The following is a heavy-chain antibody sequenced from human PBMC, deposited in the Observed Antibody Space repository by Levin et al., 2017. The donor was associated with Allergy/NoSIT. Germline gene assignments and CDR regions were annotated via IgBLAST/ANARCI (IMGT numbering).Heavy chain of an antibody. CDR1: GFTFSSYD. V-gene: IGHV3-13*01. J-gene: IGHJ3*02. CDR3: ARGGSSTSLEAFDI. D-gene: IGHD2-2*01. Sequence: GGSLRLSCAASGFTFSSYDMHWVRQATGKGLEWVSAIGTAGDTYYPGSVKGRFTISRENAKNSLYLQMNSLRAGDTAVYYCARGGSSTSLEAFDIWGQGTWSPSLQ. CDR2: IGTAGDT.